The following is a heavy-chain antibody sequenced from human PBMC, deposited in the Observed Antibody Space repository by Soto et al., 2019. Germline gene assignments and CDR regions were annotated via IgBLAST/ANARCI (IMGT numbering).Heavy chain of an antibody. D-gene: IGHD1-1*01. Sequence: QVQLVQSGAEVEKPGSSVKVSCKVSGGTTSSYTIGWVRQAPGQGLQWMGNIFPMIGKVDYAQTFQDRVTLTADKSTRTVYMELRSLRSEHTAVYFCALRAGNWNPLGDWGQGTLVTVSS. J-gene: IGHJ4*02. CDR3: ALRAGNWNPLGD. V-gene: IGHV1-69*02. CDR2: IFPMIGKV. CDR1: GGTTSSYT.